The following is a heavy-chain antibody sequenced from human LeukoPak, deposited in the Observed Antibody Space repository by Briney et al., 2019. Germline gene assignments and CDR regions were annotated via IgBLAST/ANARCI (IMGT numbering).Heavy chain of an antibody. Sequence: GGSLRLSCAASGFTFSSYWMLWVRQAPGKGLVWVSRINSDGSSTSYADSVKGRFTISRDNAKNTLYLQMNSLRAEDTAVYYCERDPCGGDCLDYWGQGTLVTVAS. CDR1: GFTFSSYW. J-gene: IGHJ4*02. V-gene: IGHV3-74*01. CDR2: INSDGSST. D-gene: IGHD2-21*02. CDR3: ERDPCGGDCLDY.